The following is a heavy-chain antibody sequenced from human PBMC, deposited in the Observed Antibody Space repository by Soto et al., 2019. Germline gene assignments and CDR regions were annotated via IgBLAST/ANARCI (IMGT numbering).Heavy chain of an antibody. CDR2: FDPEDGET. J-gene: IGHJ4*02. V-gene: IGHV1-24*01. CDR3: APHRSGRFLEWLPEAALAY. Sequence: QVQLVQSGAEVKKPGASEKVSCKVSGYTLTDLSMQWVRQAPGKGLEWLGGFDPEDGETIYAQKFQGIVTMTEDTSTDIPYMELSSLRYEDTAVYYCAPHRSGRFLEWLPEAALAYWGQGTLVTASS. D-gene: IGHD3-3*01. CDR1: GYTLTDLS.